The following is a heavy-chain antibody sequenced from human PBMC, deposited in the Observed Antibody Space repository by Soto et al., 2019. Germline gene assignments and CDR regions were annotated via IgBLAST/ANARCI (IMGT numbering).Heavy chain of an antibody. CDR3: ARSRRGAYSSGWYSPSGYYNYGIDV. CDR1: GYSFTSYW. V-gene: IGHV5-51*01. D-gene: IGHD6-19*01. Sequence: GESLKISCKASGYSFTSYWIGWARQMPGKGLEWMGIIYPGDSDTRYSPSFQGQVTISADKSISTAYLQWSSLKASDTAMYYCARSRRGAYSSGWYSPSGYYNYGIDVWGQGTKVTVSS. J-gene: IGHJ6*02. CDR2: IYPGDSDT.